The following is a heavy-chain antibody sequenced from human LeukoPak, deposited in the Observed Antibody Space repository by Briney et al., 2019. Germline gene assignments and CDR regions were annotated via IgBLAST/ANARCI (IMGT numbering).Heavy chain of an antibody. V-gene: IGHV1-69*13. J-gene: IGHJ5*02. D-gene: IGHD2-2*01. Sequence: GASVKVSCKSSGATFSSYAISWVRQAPGQELGWVGGIILNCGTANYAQKFQGRVTITADESTSTAYMDLSSLRSEDTSAHYCARDIEGWVVPAALVGFDPWGEGTLVTVPS. CDR3: ARDIEGWVVPAALVGFDP. CDR2: IILNCGTA. CDR1: GATFSSYA.